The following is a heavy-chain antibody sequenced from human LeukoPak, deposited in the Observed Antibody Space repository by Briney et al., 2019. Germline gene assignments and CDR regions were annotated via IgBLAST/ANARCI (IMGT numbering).Heavy chain of an antibody. J-gene: IGHJ4*02. D-gene: IGHD2-15*01. CDR1: GFPFTSYS. V-gene: IGHV3-21*01. Sequence: GGSLRLSCAASGFPFTSYSMNWVRQAPGKGLEWLSSIGSTGAYIFYADSVKGRFTISRDNAKNSLYLQMNSLRAEDTAIYYCARDRWELLRSVDYWGQGTLVAVSS. CDR3: ARDRWELLRSVDY. CDR2: IGSTGAYI.